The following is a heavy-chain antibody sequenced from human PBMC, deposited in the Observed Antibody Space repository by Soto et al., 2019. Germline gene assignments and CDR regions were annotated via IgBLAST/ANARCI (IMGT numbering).Heavy chain of an antibody. V-gene: IGHV1-69*13. CDR2: IIPIFGTA. J-gene: IGHJ4*02. D-gene: IGHD3-22*01. CDR3: ARDHVRGYYDSSGYYYAATDY. CDR1: GGTFSSYA. Sequence: GASVKVSCKASGGTFSSYAISWVRQAPGQGLEWMGGIIPIFGTANYAQKFQGRVTITADESTSTAYVELSSLRSEDTAVYYCARDHVRGYYDSSGYYYAATDYWGQGTLVTVS.